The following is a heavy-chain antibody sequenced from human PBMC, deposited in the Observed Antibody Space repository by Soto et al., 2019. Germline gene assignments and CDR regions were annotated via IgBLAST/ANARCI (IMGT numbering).Heavy chain of an antibody. V-gene: IGHV1-69*13. CDR1: GGTFSSYA. D-gene: IGHD3-3*01. Sequence: SVKVSCKASGGTFSSYAISWVRQAPGQGLEWMGGIIPIFGTANYAQKFQGRVTITADESTSTAYMELSSLRSEDTAVYYCARDPAYYDFWSGYLSQPQDWGQGTMVTVSS. CDR2: IIPIFGTA. CDR3: ARDPAYYDFWSGYLSQPQD. J-gene: IGHJ3*01.